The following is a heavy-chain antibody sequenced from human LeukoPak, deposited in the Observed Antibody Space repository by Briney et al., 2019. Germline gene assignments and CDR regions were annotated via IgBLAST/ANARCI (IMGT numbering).Heavy chain of an antibody. J-gene: IGHJ4*02. D-gene: IGHD6-13*01. CDR1: GYTFTSYY. Sequence: GASVKVSCKASGYTFTSYYMHWVRQAPGQGLEWMGIINPSGGSTTYAQKFQGRVTMTRDTSTSTVYMELSSLRSEDTAVYYCTLSSSWGTNDYWGQGALVTVSS. CDR2: INPSGGST. CDR3: TLSSSWGTNDY. V-gene: IGHV1-46*01.